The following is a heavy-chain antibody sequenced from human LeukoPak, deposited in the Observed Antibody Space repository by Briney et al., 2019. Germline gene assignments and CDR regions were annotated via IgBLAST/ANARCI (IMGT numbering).Heavy chain of an antibody. CDR1: GFTFSSYS. J-gene: IGHJ4*02. Sequence: PGGSLRLSCAASGFTFSSYSMNWVRQAPGKGLEWVSSISSSSSYIYYADSVKGRFTISRDNAKNSLYLQMNSLRAEDTAVYYYARVSRGTTAPFDYWGQGTLVTVSS. CDR3: ARVSRGTTAPFDY. V-gene: IGHV3-21*01. CDR2: ISSSSSYI. D-gene: IGHD1-26*01.